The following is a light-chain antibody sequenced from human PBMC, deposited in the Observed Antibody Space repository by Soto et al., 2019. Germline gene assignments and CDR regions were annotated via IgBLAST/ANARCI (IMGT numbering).Light chain of an antibody. CDR2: DAS. J-gene: IGKJ4*01. CDR3: QQYDNLPLT. V-gene: IGKV1-33*01. CDR1: QILLHSNGYNY. Sequence: MTQSPLSLPVTPGEPSSISCRSSQILLHSNGYNYLNWYQQKPGKAPKLLIYDASNLETGVPSRFSGSGSGTDFTFTISSLQPEDIATYYCQQYDNLPLTFGGGTKVDIK.